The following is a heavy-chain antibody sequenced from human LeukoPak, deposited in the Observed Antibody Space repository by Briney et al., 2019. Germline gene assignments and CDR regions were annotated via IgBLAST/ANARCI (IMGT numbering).Heavy chain of an antibody. D-gene: IGHD3-16*02. J-gene: IGHJ4*02. Sequence: ASVKVSCKASGYTFTGYYMHWVRQAPGQGLEWMGRINPNSGGTNYAQEFQGRVTMTRDTSISTAYMELSRLRSDDTAVYYCARDQIMITFGGVIDDYWGQGTLVTVSS. CDR2: INPNSGGT. CDR1: GYTFTGYY. V-gene: IGHV1-2*06. CDR3: ARDQIMITFGGVIDDY.